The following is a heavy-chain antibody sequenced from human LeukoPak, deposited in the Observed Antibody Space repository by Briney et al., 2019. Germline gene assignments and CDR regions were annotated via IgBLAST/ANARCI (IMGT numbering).Heavy chain of an antibody. CDR3: ARVRETYYDFWSGYYSGNFDY. Sequence: ASVKVSCKASGGTFSSYAISWVRQAPGQGLEWMGWISAYNGNTNYAQKLQGRVTMTTDTSTSTAYMELRSLRSDDTAVYYCARVRETYYDFWSGYYSGNFDYWGQGTLVTVSS. V-gene: IGHV1-18*01. CDR1: GGTFSSYA. J-gene: IGHJ4*02. CDR2: ISAYNGNT. D-gene: IGHD3-3*01.